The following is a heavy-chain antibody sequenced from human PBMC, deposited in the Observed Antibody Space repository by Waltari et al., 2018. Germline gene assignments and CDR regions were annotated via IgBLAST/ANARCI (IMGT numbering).Heavy chain of an antibody. D-gene: IGHD2-15*01. V-gene: IGHV4-59*01. Sequence: QVQLQESGPGLVKPSETLSLTCTVSGGSISSYYWSWIRQPPGKGLEWIGDISSGGATTSPPSLKGRAPMPVNTSKTQFPLRLSFVTVADTAGYSWARGPRKLAVDSWAKEP. CDR1: GGSISSYY. J-gene: IGHJ5*01. CDR3: ARGPRKLAVDS. CDR2: ISSGGAT.